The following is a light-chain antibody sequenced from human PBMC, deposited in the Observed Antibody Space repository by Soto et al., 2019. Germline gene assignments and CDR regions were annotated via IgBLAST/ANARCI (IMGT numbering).Light chain of an antibody. V-gene: IGKV3-20*01. CDR3: QQYGNSPRT. Sequence: EIVLTQSPGTLSLSPGERATLSCRASQSVSSSYLAWYQQTGGQAPRLVIYGASIKATGIPDRFSGSWSGTYFTPTISRLEPEDSAVYYYQQYGNSPRTFGQGTKVEIK. CDR2: GAS. J-gene: IGKJ1*01. CDR1: QSVSSSY.